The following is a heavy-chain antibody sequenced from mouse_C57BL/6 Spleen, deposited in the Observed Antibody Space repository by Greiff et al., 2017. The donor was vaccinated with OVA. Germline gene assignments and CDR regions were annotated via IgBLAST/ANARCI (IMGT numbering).Heavy chain of an antibody. CDR1: GYTFTSYW. Sequence: QVQLQQPGAELVRPGSSVKLSCKASGYTFTSYWMDWVKQRPGQGLEWIGNIYPSDSETHYNQKFKDKATLTVDKSSSTAYMQLSSLTSEDSAVYCCARSRLSAGSFAYWGQGTLVTVSA. CDR3: ARSRLSAGSFAY. D-gene: IGHD2-2*01. CDR2: IYPSDSET. V-gene: IGHV1-61*01. J-gene: IGHJ3*01.